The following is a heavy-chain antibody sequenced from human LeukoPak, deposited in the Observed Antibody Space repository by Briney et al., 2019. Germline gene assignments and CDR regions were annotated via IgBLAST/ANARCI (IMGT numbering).Heavy chain of an antibody. J-gene: IGHJ4*02. D-gene: IGHD6-13*01. V-gene: IGHV4-34*01. CDR1: GGSFSGYY. CDR2: INHSGST. Sequence: SETLSLTCAVYGGSFSGYYWSWIRQPPGKGLEWIGEINHSGSTNYNPSLKSRVTISVDTSKTQFSLKLSSVTAADTAVYYCASGYSSSYGYWGQGTLVTVSS. CDR3: ASGYSSSYGY.